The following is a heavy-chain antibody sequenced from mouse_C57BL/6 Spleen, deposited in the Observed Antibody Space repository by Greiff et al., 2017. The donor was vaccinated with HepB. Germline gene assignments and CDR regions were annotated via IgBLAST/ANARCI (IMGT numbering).Heavy chain of an antibody. CDR1: GYSFTGYY. J-gene: IGHJ2*01. D-gene: IGHD1-1*02. Sequence: VQLQKSGPELVKPGASVKISCKASGYSFTGYYMNWVKQSPEKSLEWIGEINPSTGGTTYNQKFKAKATLTVDKSSSTAYMQLKSLTSEDSAVYYCARGGPSPHYFDYWGQGTTLTVSS. CDR3: ARGGPSPHYFDY. V-gene: IGHV1-42*01. CDR2: INPSTGGT.